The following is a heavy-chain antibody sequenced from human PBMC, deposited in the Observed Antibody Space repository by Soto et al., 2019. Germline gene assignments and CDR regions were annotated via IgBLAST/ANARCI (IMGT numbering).Heavy chain of an antibody. CDR1: GYTFTSYG. J-gene: IGHJ4*02. CDR2: ISAYNGNT. CDR3: ARLLGYYDSSGSNPAYLDY. V-gene: IGHV1-18*01. D-gene: IGHD3-22*01. Sequence: GASVKVSCKASGYTFTSYGISWVRQAPGQGLEWMGWISAYNGNTNYAQKLQGRVTMTTDTSTSTAYMELRSLRSDDTAVYYCARLLGYYDSSGSNPAYLDYWRQGTLVTVSS.